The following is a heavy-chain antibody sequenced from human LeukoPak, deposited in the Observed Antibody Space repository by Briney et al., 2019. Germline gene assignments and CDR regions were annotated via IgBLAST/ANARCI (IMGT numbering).Heavy chain of an antibody. Sequence: GASVKVSCKASGGTFSSYGISWVRQAPGQGLEWMGGIIPIFGTANYAQKFQGRVTITADESTSTAYMELSSLRSEDTAVYYCAILIEVGDNWLGPWGRGTLVTVSS. D-gene: IGHD6-19*01. CDR1: GGTFSSYG. V-gene: IGHV1-69*13. J-gene: IGHJ5*02. CDR3: AILIEVGDNWLGP. CDR2: IIPIFGTA.